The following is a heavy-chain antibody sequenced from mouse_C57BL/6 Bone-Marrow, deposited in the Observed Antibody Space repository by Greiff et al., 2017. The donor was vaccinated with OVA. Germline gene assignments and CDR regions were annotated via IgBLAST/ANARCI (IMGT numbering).Heavy chain of an antibody. J-gene: IGHJ3*01. CDR1: GFTFSDYY. Sequence: EVKLVESEGGLVQPGSSMKLSCTASGFTFSDYYMAWVRQVPEKGLEWVANINYDGSSTYYLDSLKSRFIISRDNAKNILYLQMSSLKSEDTATYYCAREDQLGWAYWGQGTLVTVSA. CDR3: AREDQLGWAY. V-gene: IGHV5-16*01. CDR2: INYDGSST. D-gene: IGHD4-1*02.